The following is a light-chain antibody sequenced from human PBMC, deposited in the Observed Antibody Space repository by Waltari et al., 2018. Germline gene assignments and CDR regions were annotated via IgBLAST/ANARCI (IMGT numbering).Light chain of an antibody. CDR2: GAS. J-gene: IGKJ4*01. Sequence: QLTQSPSSLSASVGESITITCRASQGIGNDLGWYQTQQGKAPKLLIFGASSLQSGVSSRFSGSRSGTEFTLSINSLQPEDFGSYYCLQDHSYPRTFGGGTRVEIK. CDR3: LQDHSYPRT. V-gene: IGKV1-6*01. CDR1: QGIGND.